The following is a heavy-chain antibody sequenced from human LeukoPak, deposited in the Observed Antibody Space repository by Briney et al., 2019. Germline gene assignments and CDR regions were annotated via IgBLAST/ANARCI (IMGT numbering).Heavy chain of an antibody. D-gene: IGHD2-2*01. Sequence: SETLSLTCTVSGYSISSGYYWGWIRQPPGKGLEWIGSIYHSGSTYYNPSLKSRVTISVDTSKNQFSLKLSSVTAADTAVYYCAREAAQLLSIDYWGQGTLVTVSS. J-gene: IGHJ4*02. CDR2: IYHSGST. CDR1: GYSISSGYY. CDR3: AREAAQLLSIDY. V-gene: IGHV4-38-2*02.